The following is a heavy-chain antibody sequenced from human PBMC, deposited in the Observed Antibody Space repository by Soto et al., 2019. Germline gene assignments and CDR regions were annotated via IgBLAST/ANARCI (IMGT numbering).Heavy chain of an antibody. CDR3: ARQTYYYGSGRRCGMDV. CDR1: GFTVSSNY. Sequence: GGSLRLSCAASGFTVSSNYMSWVRQAPGKGLEWVSVIYSGGSTYYADSVKGRFTISRDNSKNTLYLQMNSLRAEDTAVYYCARQTYYYGSGRRCGMDVWGQGTTVTVSS. CDR2: IYSGGST. J-gene: IGHJ6*02. V-gene: IGHV3-53*01. D-gene: IGHD3-10*01.